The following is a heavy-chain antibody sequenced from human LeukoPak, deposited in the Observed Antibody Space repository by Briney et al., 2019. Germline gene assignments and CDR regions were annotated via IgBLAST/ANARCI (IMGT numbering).Heavy chain of an antibody. CDR3: ALLAVASDFDY. Sequence: GGSLRLSCAVSGFPFSFYEMNWVRQAPGKGLEWVSNIGSSGTTIYYADSVKGRFSISRDNAKSSPYLQMNSLRVEDTAVYYCALLAVASDFDYWGQGALVTVSS. D-gene: IGHD6-19*01. CDR1: GFPFSFYE. V-gene: IGHV3-48*03. CDR2: IGSSGTTI. J-gene: IGHJ4*02.